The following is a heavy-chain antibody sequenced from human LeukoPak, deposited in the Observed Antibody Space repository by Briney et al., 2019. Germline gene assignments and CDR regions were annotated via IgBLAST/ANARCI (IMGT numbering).Heavy chain of an antibody. CDR1: GFTFSSYW. Sequence: GGSLRLSCAASGFTFSSYWMNWVRQAPGKGLEWVSYISSSGSTIYYADSVKGRFTISRDNAKNSLYLQMNSLRAEDTAVYYCARATTYDILTGYFDYWGQGTLVTVSS. D-gene: IGHD3-9*01. V-gene: IGHV3-48*04. CDR3: ARATTYDILTGYFDY. CDR2: ISSSGSTI. J-gene: IGHJ4*02.